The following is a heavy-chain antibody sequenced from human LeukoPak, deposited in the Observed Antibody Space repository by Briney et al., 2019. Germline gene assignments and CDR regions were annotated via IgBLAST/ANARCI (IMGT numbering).Heavy chain of an antibody. D-gene: IGHD3-9*01. CDR2: ISGSGGST. Sequence: PGGSLRLSCAASGFTFSSYAMSWVRQAPGKGLEWVSAISGSGGSTYYADSVKGRFTISRDNSKNTLYLQMNSLRAEDTAVYYCAKDHWVRYFDWLSNWFDPWGQGTLVTVSS. J-gene: IGHJ5*02. CDR1: GFTFSSYA. CDR3: AKDHWVRYFDWLSNWFDP. V-gene: IGHV3-23*01.